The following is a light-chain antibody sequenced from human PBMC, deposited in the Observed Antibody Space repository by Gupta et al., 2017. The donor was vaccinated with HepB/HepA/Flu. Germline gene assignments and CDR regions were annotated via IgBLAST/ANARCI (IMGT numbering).Light chain of an antibody. CDR3: GTWDDSLNGAG. CDR1: NSNIGHNA. V-gene: IGLV1-44*01. J-gene: IGLJ2*01. Sequence: SVVTQPPSASGPPVQRVTISCSGSNSNIGHNAVNWYQHVPGSAPKLLIYDTNHRPSGVPDRFSGSKSGTSASLAISGLQSEEEADYYCGTWDDSLNGAGFGGGTKLTVL. CDR2: DTN.